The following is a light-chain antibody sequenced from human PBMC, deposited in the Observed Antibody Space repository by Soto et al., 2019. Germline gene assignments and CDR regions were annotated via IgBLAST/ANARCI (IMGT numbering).Light chain of an antibody. CDR3: CSYTGANSWV. Sequence: LTQPPSVSVAPGQTARITCGGNNIGSKSVHWYQQYPGKAPKLMIFEVLKRPSGVSHRFSGSKSANTASLTISGLQAEDEADYYCCSYTGANSWVFGGGTKLTVL. J-gene: IGLJ3*02. V-gene: IGLV2-23*02. CDR1: NIGSKS. CDR2: EVL.